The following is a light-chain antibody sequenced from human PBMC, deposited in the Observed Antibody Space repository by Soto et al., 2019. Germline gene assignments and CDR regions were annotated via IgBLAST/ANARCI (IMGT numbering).Light chain of an antibody. Sequence: QSVLTQPPSASGTPGQGVTMSCSGSSSNIGANIVTWYQQLPGAAPKPLIYSDNQRPSGVPDRVSGSKSGTSASLAISGLQSEDEADYYCAAWDNSLDAFVFGSGTKVTVL. CDR2: SDN. J-gene: IGLJ1*01. CDR3: AAWDNSLDAFV. V-gene: IGLV1-44*01. CDR1: SSNIGANI.